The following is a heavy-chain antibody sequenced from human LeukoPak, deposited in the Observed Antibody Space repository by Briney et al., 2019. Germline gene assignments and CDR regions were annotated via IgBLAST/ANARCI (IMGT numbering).Heavy chain of an antibody. V-gene: IGHV1-69*06. D-gene: IGHD1-26*01. CDR3: ARDSIYSGSYGDHDAFDI. J-gene: IGHJ3*02. CDR1: GGTFSSYA. CDR2: IIPIFGTA. Sequence: SVKVSCKASGGTFSSYAISWVRQAPGQGLEWMGGIIPIFGTANYAQKFQGRVTITADKSTSTAYMELSSLRSEDTAVYYCARDSIYSGSYGDHDAFDIWGQGTMVTVSS.